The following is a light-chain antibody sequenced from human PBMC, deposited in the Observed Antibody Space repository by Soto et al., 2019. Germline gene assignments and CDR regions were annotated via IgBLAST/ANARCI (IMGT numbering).Light chain of an antibody. Sequence: QSALTQPASVSGSPGQSITISCTGTSSDVGGYNYVSWYQQHPGKAPKLMIYEVTNRTSGVSNRFSGSKSGNTASLTISGLQAEHEADYYCCSYTSSVNYVFGTGTKLTVL. CDR2: EVT. CDR1: SSDVGGYNY. CDR3: CSYTSSVNYV. V-gene: IGLV2-14*01. J-gene: IGLJ1*01.